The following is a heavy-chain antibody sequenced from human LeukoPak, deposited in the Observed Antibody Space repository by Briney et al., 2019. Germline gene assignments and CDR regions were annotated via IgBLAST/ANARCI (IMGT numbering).Heavy chain of an antibody. D-gene: IGHD6-6*01. J-gene: IGHJ4*02. CDR3: AKDIYSSSSASFDY. CDR1: GFTXXXXX. Sequence: GFTXXXXXXHXVXXXXGXXXXXXSGISWNSGSIGYADSVKGRFTISRDNAKNCLYLQMNSLRAEDMALYYCAKDIYSSSSASFDYWGQGTLVTVSS. CDR2: ISWNSGSI. V-gene: IGHV3-9*03.